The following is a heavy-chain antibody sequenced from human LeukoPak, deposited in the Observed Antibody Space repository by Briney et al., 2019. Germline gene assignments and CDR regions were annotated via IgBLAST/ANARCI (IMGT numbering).Heavy chain of an antibody. CDR2: IFYSGRT. D-gene: IGHD3-10*01. V-gene: IGHV4-59*01. CDR1: DCSIKYYY. CDR3: ARGDGLWVGGERDY. J-gene: IGHJ4*02. Sequence: PSETLSLTCSVSDCSIKYYYWSWIRQPPGKGLEGIGDIFYSGRTHYNPSLKSRLTISLDTSKNQFSLKFTSVTAARTAVYYSARGDGLWVGGERDYWGEGALVTVSS.